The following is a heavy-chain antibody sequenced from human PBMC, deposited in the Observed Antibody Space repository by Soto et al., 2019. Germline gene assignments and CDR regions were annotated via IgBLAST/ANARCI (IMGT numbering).Heavy chain of an antibody. CDR3: AQVDDVAALFAY. D-gene: IGHD6-6*01. Sequence: QITLKESGPSLVKPTQTLTLTCTFSGFSLSTTGEGVGWIRQPPGKALEWLAVIYWNDDKSYSPSLKSRLTISKDASKEQVGLTMMNMGPVDTGTYYSAQVDDVAALFAYLGQGTLVTVSS. J-gene: IGHJ4*02. V-gene: IGHV2-5*01. CDR2: IYWNDDK. CDR1: GFSLSTTGEG.